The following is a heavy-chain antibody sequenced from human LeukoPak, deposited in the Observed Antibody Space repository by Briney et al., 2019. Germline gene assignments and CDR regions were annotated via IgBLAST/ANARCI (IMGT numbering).Heavy chain of an antibody. Sequence: GGSLRLSCAASGFTFDDYAMHWVRQAPGKGLEWVSGISWNSGSIGYADSVKGRFTISRDNAKNSLYLQMNSLRAEDTALYYCAKAGAAFSPYYLDSWGQGTLVTVSS. CDR1: GFTFDDYA. V-gene: IGHV3-9*01. J-gene: IGHJ4*02. D-gene: IGHD6-13*01. CDR3: AKAGAAFSPYYLDS. CDR2: ISWNSGSI.